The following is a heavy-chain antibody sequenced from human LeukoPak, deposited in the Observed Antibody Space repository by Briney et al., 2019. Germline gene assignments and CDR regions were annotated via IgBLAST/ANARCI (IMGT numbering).Heavy chain of an antibody. CDR2: INHSGST. J-gene: IGHJ6*02. CDR1: GGSFSGYY. Sequence: SETLSLTCAVYGGSFSGYYWSWIRQPPGKGLEWIGEINHSGSTNYNPSLKSRVTISVDTSKNRFSLKLSSVTAADTAVYYCARAPRDYYDSSGYTYYYGMDVWGQGTTVTVSS. V-gene: IGHV4-34*01. CDR3: ARAPRDYYDSSGYTYYYGMDV. D-gene: IGHD3-22*01.